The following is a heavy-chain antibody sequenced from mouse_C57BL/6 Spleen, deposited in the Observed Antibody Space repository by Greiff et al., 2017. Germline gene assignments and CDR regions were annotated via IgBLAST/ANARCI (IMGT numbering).Heavy chain of an antibody. D-gene: IGHD2-4*01. CDR3: ARYDYDGALYAMDY. V-gene: IGHV1-72*01. Sequence: QVHVKQSGAELVKPGASVKLSCKASGYTFTSYWMHWVKQRPGRGLEWIGRIDPNSGGTKYNEKFKSKATLTVDKPSSTAYMQLSSLTSEDSAVYYCARYDYDGALYAMDYWGQGTSVTVSS. CDR1: GYTFTSYW. CDR2: IDPNSGGT. J-gene: IGHJ4*01.